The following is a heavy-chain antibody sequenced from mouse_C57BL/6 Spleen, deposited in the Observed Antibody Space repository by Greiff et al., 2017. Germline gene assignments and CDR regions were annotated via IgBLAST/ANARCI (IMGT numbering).Heavy chain of an antibody. CDR3: ARFYGYDGGDY. D-gene: IGHD2-2*01. Sequence: QVQLQQSGPELVKPGASVKISCKASGYAFSSSWMNWVKQRPGKGLEWIGRIYPGDGDTNYNGKFKGKATLTADKSSSTAYMQLSSLTSEDSAVYFCARFYGYDGGDYWGQGTSVTVSS. V-gene: IGHV1-82*01. J-gene: IGHJ4*01. CDR1: GYAFSSSW. CDR2: IYPGDGDT.